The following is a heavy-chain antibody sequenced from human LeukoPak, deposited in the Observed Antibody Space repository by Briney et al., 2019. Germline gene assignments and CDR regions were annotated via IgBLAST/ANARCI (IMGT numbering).Heavy chain of an antibody. CDR2: IRSKAYGGTT. Sequence: GGSLRLSCAASGFTVSSNDMSWVRQAPGRGLEWVGFIRSKAYGGTTEYAASVKGRFTISRDDSKSIAYLQMNSLKTEDTAVYYCTRAGGWEDFDYWGQGTLVTVSS. CDR1: GFTVSSND. D-gene: IGHD1-26*01. CDR3: TRAGGWEDFDY. V-gene: IGHV3-49*04. J-gene: IGHJ4*02.